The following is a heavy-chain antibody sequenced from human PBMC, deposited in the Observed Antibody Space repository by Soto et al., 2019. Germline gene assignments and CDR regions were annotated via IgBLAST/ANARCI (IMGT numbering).Heavy chain of an antibody. V-gene: IGHV1-3*01. CDR3: ARVLPYCSGGSRYSNGWFDP. D-gene: IGHD2-15*01. Sequence: ASVKVSCKASGYTFTSYAMHWVRQAPGQRLEWMGWINAGNGNTKYSQKFQGRVTITRDTSASTAYMELSSLRSEDTAVYYCARVLPYCSGGSRYSNGWFDPWGQGTLVTVSS. J-gene: IGHJ5*02. CDR2: INAGNGNT. CDR1: GYTFTSYA.